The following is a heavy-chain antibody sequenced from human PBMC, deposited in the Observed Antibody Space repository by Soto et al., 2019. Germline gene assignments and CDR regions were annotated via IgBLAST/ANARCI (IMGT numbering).Heavy chain of an antibody. CDR3: ARDQWFVFWYSFDY. CDR1: GCDCPSYT. Sequence: SVKVSCKASGCDCPSYTMTQSGRAPGQRLEWMGWINAGNGNTKYSQKFQGRVTITRYTSASTAYMELSSLRSEDTAVYYCARDQWFVFWYSFDYWGQGTLVSVS. CDR2: INAGNGNT. J-gene: IGHJ4*02. D-gene: IGHD3-22*01. V-gene: IGHV1-3*01.